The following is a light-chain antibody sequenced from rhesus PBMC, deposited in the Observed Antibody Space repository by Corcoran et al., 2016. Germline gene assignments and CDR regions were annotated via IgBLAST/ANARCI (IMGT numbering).Light chain of an antibody. CDR3: LQSSNWPRT. Sequence: EIVMTQSPATLALSPGERATLSCRASQSVSSYLAWYQQKPGQAPRRLIYGASSRAPGIPDRFSGSGCGTAFTLTISSLEPEDVGVYFCLQSSNWPRTFGQGTKVEIK. CDR1: QSVSSY. CDR2: GAS. V-gene: IGKV3-24*04. J-gene: IGKJ1*01.